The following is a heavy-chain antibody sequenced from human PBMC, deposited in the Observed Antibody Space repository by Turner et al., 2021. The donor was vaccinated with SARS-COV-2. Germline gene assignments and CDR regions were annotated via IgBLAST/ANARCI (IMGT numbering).Heavy chain of an antibody. V-gene: IGHV3-7*03. CDR1: GFTFSSYW. D-gene: IGHD3-3*01. CDR3: ARALLEDSSVGFDI. CDR2: IKEDGSEK. Sequence: EVQLVESGGGLVQPGGSLRLSCAASGFTFSSYWMSWVRQAPGKGLEWVANIKEDGSEKYYVDSVKGRFTISRDNAKNSLYVQMNSLRAEDTAVYYCARALLEDSSVGFDIWGQGTMVTISS. J-gene: IGHJ3*02.